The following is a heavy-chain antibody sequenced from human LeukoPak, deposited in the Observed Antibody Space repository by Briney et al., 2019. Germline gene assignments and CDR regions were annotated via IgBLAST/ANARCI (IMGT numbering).Heavy chain of an antibody. CDR1: GFTFSSYG. V-gene: IGHV3-30*18. J-gene: IGHJ3*02. D-gene: IGHD4-23*01. Sequence: TGGSLKLSCAASGFTFSSYGMHWVRQAPGKGLEWVAVISYDGSNKYYADSVKGRFTISRDNSKNTLYLQMNSLRAEDTAVYYCAKVYYGGNSRDAFDIWGQGTMVTVSS. CDR3: AKVYYGGNSRDAFDI. CDR2: ISYDGSNK.